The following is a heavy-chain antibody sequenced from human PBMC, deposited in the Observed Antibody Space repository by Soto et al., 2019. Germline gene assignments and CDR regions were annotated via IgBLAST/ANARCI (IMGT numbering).Heavy chain of an antibody. CDR3: AGTYRYDFWSGYHPRYYFDY. CDR1: GGSISSYY. V-gene: IGHV4-59*01. D-gene: IGHD3-3*01. Sequence: PSATLSLTCTVSGGSISSYYWSWIRQPPGKGLDWIGYIYYSGSTNYNPSLKSRVTISVDTSKNQFSLKLSSVTAADTAVYYCAGTYRYDFWSGYHPRYYFDYWGQGTLVTVSS. CDR2: IYYSGST. J-gene: IGHJ4*02.